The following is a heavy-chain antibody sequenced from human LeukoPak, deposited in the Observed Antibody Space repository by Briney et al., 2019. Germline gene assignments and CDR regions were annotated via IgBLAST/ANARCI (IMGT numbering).Heavy chain of an antibody. CDR3: ARRGDGYNYDAFDI. V-gene: IGHV4-30-2*01. J-gene: IGHJ3*02. CDR2: IYHSGST. CDR1: GGSISSGGYS. Sequence: PSQTLSLTCAVSGGSISSGGYSWNWIRQPPGEGLEWIGYIYHSGSTYYIPSLKSRVTILVDRSKNQFSLKLSSVTAADTAVYYCARRGDGYNYDAFDIWGQGTMVTVSS. D-gene: IGHD5-24*01.